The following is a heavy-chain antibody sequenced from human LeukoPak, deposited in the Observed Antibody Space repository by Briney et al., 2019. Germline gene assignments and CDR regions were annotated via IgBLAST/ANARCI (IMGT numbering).Heavy chain of an antibody. Sequence: SSETLSLTCSVSGGSISGYVWSWIRQPAGKGLEWIGRIYSSGSTNYNPSLKSRVAMSADTPKNQFSLRVTSVTAADTAVYYCERAGDFARNQRTYYMDVWGKGTTVTVSS. V-gene: IGHV4-4*07. J-gene: IGHJ6*03. D-gene: IGHD3-16*01. CDR3: ERAGDFARNQRTYYMDV. CDR1: GGSISGYV. CDR2: IYSSGST.